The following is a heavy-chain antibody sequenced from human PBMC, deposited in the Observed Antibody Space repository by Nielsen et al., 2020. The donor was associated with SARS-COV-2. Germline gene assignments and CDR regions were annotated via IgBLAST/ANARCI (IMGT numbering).Heavy chain of an antibody. J-gene: IGHJ5*02. CDR2: ISGDGATI. V-gene: IGHV3-11*04. CDR3: ARVNHSSISA. CDR1: GFTFSDYY. Sequence: GESLKISCAASGFTFSDYYMSWIRQGPGKGLDWLAYISGDGATIYHADSVKGRFTISRDNAKSSVYLHMDSLRVEDTALYYCARVNHSSISAWGQGTLVIVSS. D-gene: IGHD6-13*01.